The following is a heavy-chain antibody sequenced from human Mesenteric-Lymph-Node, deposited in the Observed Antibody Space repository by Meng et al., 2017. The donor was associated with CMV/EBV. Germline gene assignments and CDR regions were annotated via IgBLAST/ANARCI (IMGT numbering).Heavy chain of an antibody. CDR1: GDSISNDNYF. CDR3: ARRLLIPAGPDTFDI. D-gene: IGHD2-2*01. Sequence: SETLSLTCSVSGDSISNDNYFWAWIRQPPGKRLEYIGSVFHSGTPYYSPSFRSRATVSVDTSKNQFSLKVTSMTAADTAVYYCARRLLIPAGPDTFDIWGQGTMVTVSS. CDR2: VFHSGTP. J-gene: IGHJ3*02. V-gene: IGHV4-39*01.